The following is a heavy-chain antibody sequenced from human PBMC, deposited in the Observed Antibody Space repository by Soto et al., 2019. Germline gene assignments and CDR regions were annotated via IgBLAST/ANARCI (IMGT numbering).Heavy chain of an antibody. D-gene: IGHD2-21*02. V-gene: IGHV4-31*03. CDR2: IYYSGST. CDR1: GGSISSGGYY. J-gene: IGHJ4*02. Sequence: QVQLQESGPGLVKPSQTLSLTCTVSGGSISSGGYYWSWIRQHPGKGLEWIGYIYYSGSTYYNPSLKRRVTISVDTSKNQFSLKLSSVTAADTAVYYCARGRVVTATLKYYFDYWGQGTLVTVSS. CDR3: ARGRVVTATLKYYFDY.